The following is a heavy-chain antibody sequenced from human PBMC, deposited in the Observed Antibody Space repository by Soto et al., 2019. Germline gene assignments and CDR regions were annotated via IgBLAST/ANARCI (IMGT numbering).Heavy chain of an antibody. CDR2: IIPLFGIA. Sequence: QVQLVQSGAEVKKPGSSVKVSCKASGGTFSSYAISWVRQAPGQGLEWMGGIIPLFGIAKYAQKFQGRVTITVDESTRTGYMELSSLRSEDTAVYYCATMGQETTFYGSGRGFDMDVWGQGTPVTVSS. CDR1: GGTFSSYA. J-gene: IGHJ6*02. V-gene: IGHV1-69*01. CDR3: ATMGQETTFYGSGRGFDMDV. D-gene: IGHD3-10*01.